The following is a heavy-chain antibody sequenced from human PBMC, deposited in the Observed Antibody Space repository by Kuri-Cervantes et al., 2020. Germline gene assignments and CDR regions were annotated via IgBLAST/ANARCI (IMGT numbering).Heavy chain of an antibody. V-gene: IGHV2-5*08. CDR3: ARRRRGFYYEY. D-gene: IGHD3-22*01. J-gene: IGHJ4*02. CDR2: IYGDDDK. Sequence: SGPTLVKPTQTLTLTCTFSGFSLSTSGMRVSWIRQPPGKALEWLALIYGDDDKRYGPSLKSRLTITKDTSKNQVVLTMTNMDPVDTATYYCARRRRGFYYEYWGQGTLVTVSS. CDR1: GFSLSTSGMR.